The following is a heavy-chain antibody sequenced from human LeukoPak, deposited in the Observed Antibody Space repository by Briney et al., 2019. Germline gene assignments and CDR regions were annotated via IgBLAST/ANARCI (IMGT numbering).Heavy chain of an antibody. Sequence: GGSLRLSCAASGLTFSSYAMSWVRQAPGKGLEWVSAISGSGGSTYYADSVKGRFTISRDNSKNTLYLQMNSLRAEDTAVYYCAKIPQQLVLGYFDYWGQGTLVTVSS. J-gene: IGHJ4*02. CDR1: GLTFSSYA. D-gene: IGHD6-13*01. CDR2: ISGSGGST. CDR3: AKIPQQLVLGYFDY. V-gene: IGHV3-23*01.